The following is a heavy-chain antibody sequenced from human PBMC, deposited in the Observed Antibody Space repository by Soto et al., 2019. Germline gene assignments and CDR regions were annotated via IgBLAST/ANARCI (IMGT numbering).Heavy chain of an antibody. Sequence: GGSLRLSCAASGFTFSSYGMHWVRQAPGKGLEWVAVISYDGSNKYYADSVKGRFTISRDNSKNTLYLQMNSLRAEDTAVYYCATLGSYYYDSSGAEFDPWGQRTLVTVSS. CDR1: GFTFSSYG. V-gene: IGHV3-30*03. J-gene: IGHJ5*02. D-gene: IGHD3-22*01. CDR3: ATLGSYYYDSSGAEFDP. CDR2: ISYDGSNK.